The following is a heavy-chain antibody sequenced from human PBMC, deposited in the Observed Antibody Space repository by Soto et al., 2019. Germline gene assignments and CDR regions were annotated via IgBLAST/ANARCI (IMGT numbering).Heavy chain of an antibody. J-gene: IGHJ4*02. CDR3: ARSYSSGWEFDY. D-gene: IGHD6-19*01. Sequence: GGSLRLSCGASGFTFSNYYMSWIRQAPGKGLEWVSYISSTGRTIYYADSVKGRFTVSRDNAQNSLSLKLNILRVEDTAVYYCARSYSSGWEFDYWGQGTQVTVSS. CDR1: GFTFSNYY. V-gene: IGHV3-11*01. CDR2: ISSTGRTI.